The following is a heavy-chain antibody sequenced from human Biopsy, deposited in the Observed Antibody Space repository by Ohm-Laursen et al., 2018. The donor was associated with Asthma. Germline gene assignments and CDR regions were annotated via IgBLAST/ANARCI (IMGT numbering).Heavy chain of an antibody. V-gene: IGHV3-30-3*01. D-gene: IGHD3-16*02. CDR3: ARDLHPTNHLGELSEGFDY. Sequence: SLRLSCAASGFTFSSYAMHWVRQAPGKGLEWVAVISYDGSNKYYADSVKGRFTISRDNSKNTLYLQMNSLRAEDTAVYYCARDLHPTNHLGELSEGFDYWGQGALVTVSS. CDR1: GFTFSSYA. J-gene: IGHJ4*02. CDR2: ISYDGSNK.